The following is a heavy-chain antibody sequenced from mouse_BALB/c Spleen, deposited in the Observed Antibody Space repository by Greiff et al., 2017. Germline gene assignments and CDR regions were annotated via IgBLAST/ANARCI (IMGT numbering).Heavy chain of an antibody. CDR1: GFTFSSFG. CDR2: ISSGSSTI. D-gene: IGHD1-2*01. J-gene: IGHJ3*01. V-gene: IGHV5-17*02. Sequence: EVMLVESGGGLVQPGGSRKLSCAASGFTFSSFGMHWVRQAPEKGLEWVAYISSGSSTIYYADTVKGRFTISRDNPKNTLFLQMTSLRSEDTAMYYCAREGYGPFAYWGQGTLVTVSA. CDR3: AREGYGPFAY.